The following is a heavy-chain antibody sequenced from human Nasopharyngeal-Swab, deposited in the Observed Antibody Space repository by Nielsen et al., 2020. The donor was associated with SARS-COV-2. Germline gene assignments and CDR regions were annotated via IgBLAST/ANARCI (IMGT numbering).Heavy chain of an antibody. CDR3: ARSPRYYDSSGKLDY. D-gene: IGHD3-22*01. CDR2: INHSGST. V-gene: IGHV4-34*01. J-gene: IGHJ4*02. Sequence: SETLSLTCAVYGGSFSGYYWSWIRQPPGKGLEWIGEINHSGSTNYNPSLKSRVTISVDTSKNQFSLKLSSVTAADTAVYYCARSPRYYDSSGKLDYWGQGTLVTVSS. CDR1: GGSFSGYY.